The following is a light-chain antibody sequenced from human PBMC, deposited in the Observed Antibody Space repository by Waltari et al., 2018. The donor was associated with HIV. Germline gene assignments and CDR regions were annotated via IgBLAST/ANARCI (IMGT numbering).Light chain of an antibody. V-gene: IGLV3-10*01. J-gene: IGLJ7*01. CDR2: EDN. CDR1: ALPRNS. CDR3: YSTDDTGNPLGV. Sequence: SYELTEPPSVPVPPGQTARNTCFGDALPRNSAYWYQQKSCEAPVLGSYEDNRRPSVIPERFSGSSSGAMATLNISAAQVEDEGDYYWYSTDDTGNPLGVFGGGTQLTVL.